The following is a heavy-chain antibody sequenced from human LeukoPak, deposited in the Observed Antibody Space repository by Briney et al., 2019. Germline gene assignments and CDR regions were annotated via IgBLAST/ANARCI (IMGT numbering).Heavy chain of an antibody. D-gene: IGHD1-1*01. CDR2: INLNTGYT. CDR3: AEDVGRTGTNCFDP. J-gene: IGHJ5*02. V-gene: IGHV1-2*02. CDR1: GDTFTANY. Sequence: GASVKVSCKPSGDTFTANYLHWVRQAPGQGLEWLGWINLNTGYTKYAQKFQGRVTMTRDTSTSSAFMELSRLRSDGTAVYFCAEDVGRTGTNCFDPWGQGTLVTVSS.